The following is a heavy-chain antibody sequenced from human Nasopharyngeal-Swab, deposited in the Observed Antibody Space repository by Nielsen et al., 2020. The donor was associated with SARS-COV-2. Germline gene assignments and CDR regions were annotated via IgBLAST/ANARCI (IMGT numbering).Heavy chain of an antibody. V-gene: IGHV3-48*04. D-gene: IGHD5-12*01. CDR2: ISRGNSV. CDR1: GFTFSPYT. CDR3: ARERGGGYGDY. J-gene: IGHJ4*02. Sequence: GGSLRLPCATSGFTFSPYTMTRVRQAPGKGLQWISYISRGNSVQYADSVRGRFTISTDTAKNSLYLQMNSLTAEETAVYYCARERGGGYGDYWGQGTLVTVSS.